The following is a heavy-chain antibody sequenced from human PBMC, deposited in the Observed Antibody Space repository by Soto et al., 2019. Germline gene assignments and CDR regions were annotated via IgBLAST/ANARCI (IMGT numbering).Heavy chain of an antibody. Sequence: SVKVSFKASCYTFTSYGISWVREAPGQGLEWMGWISAYNGNTNYAQKLQGRVTMTTDTSTSTAYMELRSLRSDDTAVYYCAREDIVVVVAATGPHDAFDIWGQGTMVTVSS. CDR3: AREDIVVVVAATGPHDAFDI. J-gene: IGHJ3*02. CDR1: CYTFTSYG. CDR2: ISAYNGNT. D-gene: IGHD2-15*01. V-gene: IGHV1-18*01.